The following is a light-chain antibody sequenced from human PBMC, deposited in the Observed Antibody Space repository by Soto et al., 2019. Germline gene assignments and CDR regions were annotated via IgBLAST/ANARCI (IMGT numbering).Light chain of an antibody. Sequence: EIVLTQSPGTLSLSPGERATLSCRASQIISSSFLAWYQQKPGQAPRLLIYGASTRATGIPDRFSGGGSGTDFTLTICRLEPEDFAVYYCQQYGSSPRGAFGQGTKVEI. CDR2: GAS. J-gene: IGKJ1*01. CDR1: QIISSSF. CDR3: QQYGSSPRGA. V-gene: IGKV3-20*01.